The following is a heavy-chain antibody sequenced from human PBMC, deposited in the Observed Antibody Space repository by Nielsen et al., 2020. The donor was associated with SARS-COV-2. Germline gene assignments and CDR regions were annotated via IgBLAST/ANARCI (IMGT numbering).Heavy chain of an antibody. CDR3: ARVRITMIVVVDAFDI. Sequence: SETLSLTCSVSGATISSDYWSWIRQPPGKGLEWIGYIYYSGSTYYNPSLKSRVTISVDTSKNQFSLKLSSVTAADTAVYYCARVRITMIVVVDAFDIWGQGTMVTVSS. J-gene: IGHJ3*02. D-gene: IGHD3-22*01. CDR1: GATISSDY. CDR2: IYYSGST. V-gene: IGHV4-59*12.